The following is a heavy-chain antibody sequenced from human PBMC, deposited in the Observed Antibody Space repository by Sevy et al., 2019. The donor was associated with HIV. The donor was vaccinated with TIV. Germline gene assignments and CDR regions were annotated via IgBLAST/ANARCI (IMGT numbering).Heavy chain of an antibody. J-gene: IGHJ4*02. V-gene: IGHV3-30*01. Sequence: GGSLRLSCAASGFSFSYYPMHWVRQAPGKGLEWVALISYDGVNQYYAASVKGRFTVSRVNSKNTLYMEMNNLRPEDTAVDYCAGVVGRGEYLIYAYLDYWGQGTLVTVSS. CDR2: ISYDGVNQ. CDR3: AGVVGRGEYLIYAYLDY. D-gene: IGHD2-15*01. CDR1: GFSFSYYP.